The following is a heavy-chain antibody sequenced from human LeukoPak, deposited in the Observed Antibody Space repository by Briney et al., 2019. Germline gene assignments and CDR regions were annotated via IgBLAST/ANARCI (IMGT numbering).Heavy chain of an antibody. Sequence: SETLSLTCTVSGGSISSYYWSWIRQAPGKGLEWIGYIYYTGTTNYNPSLKSRATISVDASKNQFSLKLRSVTAADTAVYYCARVITYPYGMDVWGQGTTVVISS. CDR3: ARVITYPYGMDV. CDR1: GGSISSYY. D-gene: IGHD1-14*01. CDR2: IYYTGTT. J-gene: IGHJ6*02. V-gene: IGHV4-59*01.